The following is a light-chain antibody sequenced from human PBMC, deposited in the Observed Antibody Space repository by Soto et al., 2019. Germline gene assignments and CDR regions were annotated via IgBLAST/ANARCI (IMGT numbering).Light chain of an antibody. CDR1: QSVSRSY. Sequence: EIVLTQSPGTLSLSPGDRATLSCRSSQSVSRSYLGWYQQKPGQAPRLLIYGASNRATGVPARFSGSGSGTQFTLTISGLQSEDFAVYYCQQYNNWPPWTFGQGTKVDI. CDR2: GAS. V-gene: IGKV3-15*01. J-gene: IGKJ1*01. CDR3: QQYNNWPPWT.